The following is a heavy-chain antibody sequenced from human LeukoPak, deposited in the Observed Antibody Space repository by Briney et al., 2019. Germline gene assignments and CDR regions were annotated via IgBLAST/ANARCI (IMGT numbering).Heavy chain of an antibody. CDR2: ISGSGGST. Sequence: GGSLRLSCAASGFTFSSYAMSSVRQAPGKGLEWVSAISGSGGSTYYADSVKGRFTISRDNSKNTLYLQMNSLRAEDTAVYYCVPSSIAAPYYYYYGMDVWGQGTTVTVSS. V-gene: IGHV3-23*01. J-gene: IGHJ6*02. CDR1: GFTFSSYA. D-gene: IGHD6-13*01. CDR3: VPSSIAAPYYYYYGMDV.